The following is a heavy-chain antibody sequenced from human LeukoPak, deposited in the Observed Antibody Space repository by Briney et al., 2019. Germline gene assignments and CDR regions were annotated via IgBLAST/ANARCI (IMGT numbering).Heavy chain of an antibody. CDR2: IYSSGST. Sequence: PSETLSLTCTVSGGSISTYYWSWIRQPAGMGLEWIGRIYSSGSTSYNPSLKSRVTMSIDTSSNQFSLRLSSVTAADTAVYYCARGPDCSSTSCYSSLYYYYGMDVWGQGTTVTVSS. CDR1: GGSISTYY. D-gene: IGHD2-2*01. CDR3: ARGPDCSSTSCYSSLYYYYGMDV. V-gene: IGHV4-4*07. J-gene: IGHJ6*02.